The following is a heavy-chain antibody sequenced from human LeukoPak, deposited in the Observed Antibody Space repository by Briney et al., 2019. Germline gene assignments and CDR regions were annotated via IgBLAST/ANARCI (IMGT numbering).Heavy chain of an antibody. CDR3: ARSNQADDY. V-gene: IGHV3-74*01. Sequence: GGSLRLSCAASGFTFSSYWMHWVRQVPEKGLVWVSRINPGGSSTAYADSVKGRFTISRDNAKNTLYLQMDSLRAEDTAIYYCARSNQADDYWGQGTLVTVSS. CDR1: GFTFSSYW. D-gene: IGHD1-14*01. CDR2: INPGGSST. J-gene: IGHJ4*02.